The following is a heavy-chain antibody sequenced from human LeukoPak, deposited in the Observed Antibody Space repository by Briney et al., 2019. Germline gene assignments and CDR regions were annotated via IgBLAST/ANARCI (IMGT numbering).Heavy chain of an antibody. CDR3: ARVGQQLSNWFDP. J-gene: IGHJ5*02. CDR1: GGSFSDYY. Sequence: SETLSLTCAVYGGSFSDYYWSWIRQPPGKGLEWIGEINHSGSTNYNPSLKSRVTISVDTSKNQFSLKLSSVTAADTAVYYCARVGQQLSNWFDPWGQGTLVTVSS. D-gene: IGHD6-13*01. V-gene: IGHV4-34*01. CDR2: INHSGST.